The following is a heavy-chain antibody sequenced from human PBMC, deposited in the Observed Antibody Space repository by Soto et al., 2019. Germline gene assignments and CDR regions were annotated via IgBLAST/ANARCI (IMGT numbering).Heavy chain of an antibody. CDR2: ISWDSGTI. CDR1: GVTFDDYA. D-gene: IGHD6-13*01. J-gene: IGHJ6*02. V-gene: IGHV3-9*01. Sequence: EVQLVESGGGLVQPGRSLRLSCAASGVTFDDYAMHWVRQAPGKGLEWVSGISWDSGTIVYVDSVKGRFTISRDNAKNSLYLQMNSLRAEDTALYYCAKDMRGGSSSSRYYYGVDVWGQGTTVTVSS. CDR3: AKDMRGGSSSSRYYYGVDV.